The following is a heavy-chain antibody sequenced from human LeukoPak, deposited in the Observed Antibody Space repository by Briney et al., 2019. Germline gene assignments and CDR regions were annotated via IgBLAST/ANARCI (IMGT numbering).Heavy chain of an antibody. CDR1: GGTFSSYT. CDR3: ATPPTGTTKTGEYYFDC. CDR2: IIPFFGSA. J-gene: IGHJ4*02. Sequence: GASVKVSCKASGGTFSSYTIAWVRQAPGQGLEWLGGIIPFFGSANYAQKFQGRVTITADESTSTAFMELSSLRSEDTADYYCATPPTGTTKTGEYYFDCWGQGTLVTVSS. D-gene: IGHD1-1*01. V-gene: IGHV1-69*01.